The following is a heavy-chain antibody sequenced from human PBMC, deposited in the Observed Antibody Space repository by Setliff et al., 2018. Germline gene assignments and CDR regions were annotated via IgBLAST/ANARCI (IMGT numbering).Heavy chain of an antibody. D-gene: IGHD3-3*01. CDR3: ARDVFDFRTGQGGP. V-gene: IGHV4-34*01. CDR2: INHSGST. Sequence: SETLSLTCAVYGGSFSGYYWSWIRQPPGKGLEWIGEINHSGSTNYNPSRKSRVIIAVDTSKNQVSLGLSAVTAADTAVYYCARDVFDFRTGQGGPWGQGTRVTVSS. J-gene: IGHJ5*02. CDR1: GGSFSGYY.